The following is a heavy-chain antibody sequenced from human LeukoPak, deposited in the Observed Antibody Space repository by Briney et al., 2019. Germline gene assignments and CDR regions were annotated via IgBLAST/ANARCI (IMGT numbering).Heavy chain of an antibody. J-gene: IGHJ4*02. CDR3: ARVDCSGGSCYFDY. Sequence: GGSLRLSCAASGFTFSRYWMHWVRQTPGKGLVWVSRINSDGSSTRYADSVKGRFTISRDNAKITLDLQMSSLRAEDTAVYYCARVDCSGGSCYFDYWGQGTLVTVSS. CDR2: INSDGSST. V-gene: IGHV3-74*01. D-gene: IGHD2-15*01. CDR1: GFTFSRYW.